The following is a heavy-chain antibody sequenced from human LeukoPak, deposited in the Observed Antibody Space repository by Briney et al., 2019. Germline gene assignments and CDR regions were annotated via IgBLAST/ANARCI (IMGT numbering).Heavy chain of an antibody. Sequence: GGSLRLSCAASGFTFSSYWMSWVRQAPGKGLEWVANIKQDGSEKYYVDSVKGRFTISRDNARNSLYLQMNSLRPEDTAVYYCAKDFGASIWQQQHLGAFDIWGQGTMVTVSS. CDR2: IKQDGSEK. CDR3: AKDFGASIWQQQHLGAFDI. D-gene: IGHD6-13*01. J-gene: IGHJ3*02. CDR1: GFTFSSYW. V-gene: IGHV3-7*01.